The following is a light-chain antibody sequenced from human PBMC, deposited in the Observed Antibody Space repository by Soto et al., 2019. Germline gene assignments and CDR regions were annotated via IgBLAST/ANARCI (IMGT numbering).Light chain of an antibody. Sequence: EIVMTQSPATLSVSPGERATLSCRASQSVSSNLAWYQQKPGQAPRLLIYGASTRATGIPARFSGSGSGTDFTLTISSLQSEDFEVYYCQQYNNWPPGTFGQGTKVEIK. V-gene: IGKV3-15*01. CDR1: QSVSSN. CDR2: GAS. CDR3: QQYNNWPPGT. J-gene: IGKJ1*01.